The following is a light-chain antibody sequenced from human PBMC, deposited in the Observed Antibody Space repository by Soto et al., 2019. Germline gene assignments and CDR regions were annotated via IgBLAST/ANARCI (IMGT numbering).Light chain of an antibody. CDR1: SSDVGSYKY. CDR2: DVS. CDR3: NSYTGTSALV. V-gene: IGLV2-14*01. J-gene: IGLJ1*01. Sequence: QSVLTQPASVSGSPGQSITISCTGTSSDVGSYKYVCWYQQHPGQAPKLIIYDVSNRPSGVSDRFSGSKSGNTASLTISGLQAEDEADYYCNSYTGTSALVFGTGTKLTVL.